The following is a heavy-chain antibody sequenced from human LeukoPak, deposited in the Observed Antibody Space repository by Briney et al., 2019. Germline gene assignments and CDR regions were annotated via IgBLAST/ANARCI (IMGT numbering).Heavy chain of an antibody. V-gene: IGHV3-43*02. CDR1: GFTFDDYA. CDR2: ISGDGGST. Sequence: GGSLRLSCAASGFTFDDYAMHWVRQAPGKGLGWVSLISGDGGSTYYADSVKGRFTISRDNSKNSLYLQMNSLRTEDTALYYGAKDRPNSSGWGQGTLVTVSS. CDR3: AKDRPNSSG. J-gene: IGHJ4*02. D-gene: IGHD6-19*01.